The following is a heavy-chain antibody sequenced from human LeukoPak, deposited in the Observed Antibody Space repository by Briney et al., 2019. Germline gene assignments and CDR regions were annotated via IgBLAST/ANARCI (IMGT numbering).Heavy chain of an antibody. CDR1: GGSISSSSYY. CDR2: IYYSGST. Sequence: SETLSLTCTVSGGSISSSSYYWGWIRQPPGKGLEWIGSIYYSGSTYYNPSLKSRVTISVDTSKNQFSLKLSSVTAADTAVYYCARVNIVVVPAAMSYNWFDPWGQGTLVTVSS. V-gene: IGHV4-39*07. D-gene: IGHD2-2*01. CDR3: ARVNIVVVPAAMSYNWFDP. J-gene: IGHJ5*02.